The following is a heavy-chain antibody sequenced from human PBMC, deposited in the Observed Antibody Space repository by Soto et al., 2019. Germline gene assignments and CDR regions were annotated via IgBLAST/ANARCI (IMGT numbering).Heavy chain of an antibody. D-gene: IGHD2-2*01. J-gene: IGHJ6*02. V-gene: IGHV4-59*01. CDR3: ARDGDGVPAARSNYYYYYGMDV. CDR1: GGSISSYY. Sequence: SETLSLTCTVSGGSISSYYWSWIRQPPGKGLEWIGYIYYSGSTNYNPSLKSRVTISVDTSKNQFSLKLSSVTAADTAVYYCARDGDGVPAARSNYYYYYGMDVWGQGTTVTV. CDR2: IYYSGST.